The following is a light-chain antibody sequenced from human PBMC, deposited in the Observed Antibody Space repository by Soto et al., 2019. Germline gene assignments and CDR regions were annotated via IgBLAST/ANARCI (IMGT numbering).Light chain of an antibody. CDR3: QQYNSYPLT. Sequence: DVQMTQSPSSLSASVGDRVTITCRASQGINNYLAWFQQKPGKAPKSLIYAASNLQTGVPSRFSGSGSETDFTLTINSLQPEDFETYYCQQYNSYPLTFGGGTKVDIK. V-gene: IGKV1-16*01. CDR2: AAS. J-gene: IGKJ4*01. CDR1: QGINNY.